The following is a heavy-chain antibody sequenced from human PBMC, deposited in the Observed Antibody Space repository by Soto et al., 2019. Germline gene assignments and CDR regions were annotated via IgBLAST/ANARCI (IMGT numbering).Heavy chain of an antibody. CDR2: IIPIFGTA. Sequence: QVQLVQSGAEVKKPGSSVKVSCKASGGTFSSYAISWVRQAPGQGLEWMGGIIPIFGTANYAQKFQGRVTITAEESTSTAYMELSSLRSEDTAVYYCARGIEVVYAIRYYYYGMDVWGQGTTVTVSS. D-gene: IGHD2-8*02. J-gene: IGHJ6*02. CDR1: GGTFSSYA. CDR3: ARGIEVVYAIRYYYYGMDV. V-gene: IGHV1-69*01.